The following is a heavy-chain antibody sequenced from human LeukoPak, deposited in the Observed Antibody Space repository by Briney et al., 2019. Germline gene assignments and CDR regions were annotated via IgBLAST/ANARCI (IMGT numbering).Heavy chain of an antibody. CDR2: IYYSGST. V-gene: IGHV4-59*01. Sequence: SEALSLTCTVSGGSISSYYWSWIRQPPGKGLEWIGYIYYSGSTNYNPSLKSRVTISVDTSKNQFSLKLSSVTAADTAVYYCARVGSSGWYYFDYWGQGTLVTVSS. D-gene: IGHD6-19*01. J-gene: IGHJ4*02. CDR3: ARVGSSGWYYFDY. CDR1: GGSISSYY.